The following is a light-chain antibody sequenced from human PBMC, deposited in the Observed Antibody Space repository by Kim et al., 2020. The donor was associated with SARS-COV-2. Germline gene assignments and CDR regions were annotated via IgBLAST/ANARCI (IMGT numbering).Light chain of an antibody. CDR2: WAS. CDR1: QGGFCGSNYKAF. V-gene: IGKV4-1*01. Sequence: TRDYQSSQGGFCGSNYKAFLGSYQNKPGPPPWVLIDWASTRQSGVPDRFRGSGSGTDFTLTISRRQAEYVAVYYCQQDVSLPKTFGQGTKVEIK. CDR3: QQDVSLPKT. J-gene: IGKJ1*01.